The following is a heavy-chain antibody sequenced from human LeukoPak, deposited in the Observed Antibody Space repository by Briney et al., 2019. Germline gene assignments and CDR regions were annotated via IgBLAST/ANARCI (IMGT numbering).Heavy chain of an antibody. CDR3: AREFLSYYDSSGYYYGWYFDL. D-gene: IGHD3-22*01. Sequence: SETPSLTCTVSGGSISSYYWSWIRQPAGKGLEWIGRIYTSGSTNYNPSLKSRVTMSVDTSKNQFSLKLSFVTAADTAVYYCAREFLSYYDSSGYYYGWYFDLWGRGTLVTVSS. V-gene: IGHV4-4*07. CDR2: IYTSGST. CDR1: GGSISSYY. J-gene: IGHJ2*01.